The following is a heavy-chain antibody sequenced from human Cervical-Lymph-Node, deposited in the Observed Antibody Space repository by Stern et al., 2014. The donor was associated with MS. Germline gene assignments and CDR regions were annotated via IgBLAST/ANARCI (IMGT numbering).Heavy chain of an antibody. CDR2: ISWDDDK. D-gene: IGHD6-25*01. J-gene: IGHJ4*02. V-gene: IGHV2-5*02. CDR3: AHLRGDY. Sequence: QVTLRESGPTLVKPTQTLTLTCTFSGFSLSTSGVGVGWIRQPPGKALEWLALISWDDDKSYSPSLRRRLTITKDTSKNQVVLTMTNMDPVDTATYYCAHLRGDYWGQGTLVTVSS. CDR1: GFSLSTSGVG.